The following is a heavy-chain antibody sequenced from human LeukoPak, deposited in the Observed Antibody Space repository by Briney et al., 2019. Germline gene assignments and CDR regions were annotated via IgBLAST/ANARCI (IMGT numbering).Heavy chain of an antibody. J-gene: IGHJ6*03. Sequence: GGSLRLSCAASGFTFSSYEMNWVRQASGKGLEWVSYISSSGSTIYYADSVKGRFTISRDNAKNSLYLQMNSLRAEDTAVYRVVVVSSYMDVWGKGTTVTVSS. V-gene: IGHV3-48*03. CDR3: VVVSSYMDV. D-gene: IGHD2-15*01. CDR2: ISSSGSTI. CDR1: GFTFSSYE.